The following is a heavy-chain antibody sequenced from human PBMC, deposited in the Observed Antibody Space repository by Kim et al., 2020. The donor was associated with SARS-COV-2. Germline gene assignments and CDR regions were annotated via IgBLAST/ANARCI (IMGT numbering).Heavy chain of an antibody. Sequence: GVSLRLSCAASGFTFSSYAMHWVRQAPGKGLEWVAVISYDGSNKYYADSVKGRFTISRDNSKNTLYLQMNSLRAEDTAVYYCARAYGGSYLTAFDYWGQGTLVTVSS. CDR3: ARAYGGSYLTAFDY. CDR1: GFTFSSYA. D-gene: IGHD1-26*01. J-gene: IGHJ4*02. CDR2: ISYDGSNK. V-gene: IGHV3-30*04.